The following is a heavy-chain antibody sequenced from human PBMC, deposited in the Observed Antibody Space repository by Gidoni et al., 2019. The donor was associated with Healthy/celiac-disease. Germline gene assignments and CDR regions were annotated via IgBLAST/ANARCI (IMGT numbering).Heavy chain of an antibody. CDR1: GGSFSGYY. D-gene: IGHD6-6*01. CDR3: ARGQLAARRRYFDL. CDR2: INHSGRT. J-gene: IGHJ2*01. V-gene: IGHV4-34*01. Sequence: QVQLQQWGAGLLKPSKTLSLTCAVYGGSFSGYYWCWIRQPPGKGLEWIGEINHSGRTNYNPSLKSRDTISVDTSKNQFSLKLISVAAADTAVYYCARGQLAARRRYFDLWGRGTLVTVSS.